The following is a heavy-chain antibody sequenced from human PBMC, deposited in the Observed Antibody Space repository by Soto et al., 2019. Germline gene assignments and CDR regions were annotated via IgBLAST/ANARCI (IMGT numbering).Heavy chain of an antibody. CDR1: GGSISSYY. CDR3: ARGERHYDILTGYYMPRIHY. D-gene: IGHD3-9*01. J-gene: IGHJ4*02. Sequence: PSETLSLTCTASGGSISSYYRSWIRQPPGKGLEWIGYIYYSGSTNYNPSLKSRVTISVDTSKNQFSLKLSSVTAADTAVYYCARGERHYDILTGYYMPRIHYWGQGTLVT. V-gene: IGHV4-59*01. CDR2: IYYSGST.